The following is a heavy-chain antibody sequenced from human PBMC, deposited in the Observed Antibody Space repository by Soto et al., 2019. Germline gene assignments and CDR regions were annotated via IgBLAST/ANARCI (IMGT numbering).Heavy chain of an antibody. V-gene: IGHV3-23*01. CDR1: GFTFSSYA. Sequence: PGGSLRLSCAASGFTFSSYAMSWVRQAPGKGLEWVSVISGSGGYTFYADSVKGRFTISRDNSKNTLYLQMNSLRAEDTAVYYCAKVPGWELLDAMDVWGQGTTVTVSS. D-gene: IGHD1-26*01. J-gene: IGHJ6*02. CDR3: AKVPGWELLDAMDV. CDR2: ISGSGGYT.